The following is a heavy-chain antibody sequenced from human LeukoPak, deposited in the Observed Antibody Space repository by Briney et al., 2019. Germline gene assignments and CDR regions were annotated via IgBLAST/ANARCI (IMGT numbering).Heavy chain of an antibody. CDR2: IYYSGST. Sequence: PSETLSLTCTVSGGSISSYYWSWIRQPPGKGLEWIGYIYYSGSTNYNPSLKSRVTISVDTSKNQFSLKLSSVTAADTAVYYCARDPVATNRFDPWGQGTLVTVSS. CDR3: ARDPVATNRFDP. D-gene: IGHD1-26*01. V-gene: IGHV4-59*01. J-gene: IGHJ5*02. CDR1: GGSISSYY.